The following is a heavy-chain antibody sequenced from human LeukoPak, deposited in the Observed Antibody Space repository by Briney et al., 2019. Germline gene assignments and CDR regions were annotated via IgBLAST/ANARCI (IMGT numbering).Heavy chain of an antibody. J-gene: IGHJ6*03. CDR3: AREPTIVGATSYYYMDV. CDR2: MNPNSGNT. CDR1: GYTFTSYD. V-gene: IGHV1-8*01. D-gene: IGHD1-26*01. Sequence: GASVKVFCKASGYTFTSYDINWVRQATGQGLEWMGWMNPNSGNTGYAQKFQGRVTMTRNTSISTAYMELSSLRSEDTAVYYCAREPTIVGATSYYYMDVWGKGTTVTVSS.